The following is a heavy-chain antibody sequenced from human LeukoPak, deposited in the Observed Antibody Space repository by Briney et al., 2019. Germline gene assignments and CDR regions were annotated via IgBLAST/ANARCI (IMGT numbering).Heavy chain of an antibody. J-gene: IGHJ4*02. CDR3: ARGRADYYDSSGYCV. V-gene: IGHV1-2*02. D-gene: IGHD3-22*01. Sequence: ASVKVSCKASGHTFTGYYMHWVRQAPGQGLEWMGWINPNSGGTNYAQKFQGRVTMTRDTPISTAYMELSRLRSDDTAVYYCARGRADYYDSSGYCVWGQGTLVTVSS. CDR2: INPNSGGT. CDR1: GHTFTGYY.